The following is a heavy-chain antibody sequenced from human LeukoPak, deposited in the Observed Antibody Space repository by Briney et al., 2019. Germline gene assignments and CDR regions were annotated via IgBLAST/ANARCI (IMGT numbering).Heavy chain of an antibody. CDR1: GYTFTGYY. CDR3: ARGVSSSWSADFDY. CDR2: INPNSGGT. D-gene: IGHD6-13*01. Sequence: GASVKVSCKASGYTFTGYYMHWVRQAPGQGLEWMGWINPNSGGTNYAQKFQGRVTMTRDTSISTAYMELSRLRSDDTAVYYCARGVSSSWSADFDYWGQGTLVTVSS. V-gene: IGHV1-2*02. J-gene: IGHJ4*02.